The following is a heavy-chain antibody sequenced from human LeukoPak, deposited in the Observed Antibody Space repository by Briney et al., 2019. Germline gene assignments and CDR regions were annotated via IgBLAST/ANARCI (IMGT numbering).Heavy chain of an antibody. J-gene: IGHJ3*02. CDR2: NYTSAST. Sequence: SETLSLTCTVSGSISGYYWSWIRQPPGKGLEWIGYNYTSASTNYNPSLESRVTISVDTSKNQFSLDLSSVTAADTAVYYCARQKCTSTSCLTKNAFDIWGQGTMVTVSS. CDR3: ARQKCTSTSCLTKNAFDI. D-gene: IGHD2-2*01. CDR1: GSISGYY. V-gene: IGHV4-4*09.